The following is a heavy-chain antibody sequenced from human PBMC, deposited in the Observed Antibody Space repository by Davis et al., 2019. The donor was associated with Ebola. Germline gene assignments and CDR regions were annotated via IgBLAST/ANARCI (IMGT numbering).Heavy chain of an antibody. D-gene: IGHD6-13*01. CDR1: GGSISSSSYY. J-gene: IGHJ4*02. CDR3: TLEVAAAVVN. CDR2: IYYSGST. V-gene: IGHV4-39*01. Sequence: GSLRLSCTVSGGSISSSSYYWGWIRQPPGKGLEWIGSIYYSGSTYYNPSLKSRFTISVDTSKNQFSLKLSSVTAADTAVYYCTLEVAAAVVNWGQGTLVTVSS.